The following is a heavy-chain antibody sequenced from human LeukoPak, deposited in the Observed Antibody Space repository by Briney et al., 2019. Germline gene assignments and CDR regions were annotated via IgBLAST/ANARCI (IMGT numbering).Heavy chain of an antibody. CDR3: AREGITISHYGDGMDV. Sequence: SATLSLTGAVYEGSFSGYYWSWLRQRPGQGLEWIGEINHSGSSNYNPSLESRVTISVDTSKNQFSLKLSSVTAADTAVYYCAREGITISHYGDGMDVWGQGTTVTVSS. J-gene: IGHJ6*02. V-gene: IGHV4-34*01. D-gene: IGHD3-9*01. CDR2: INHSGSS. CDR1: EGSFSGYY.